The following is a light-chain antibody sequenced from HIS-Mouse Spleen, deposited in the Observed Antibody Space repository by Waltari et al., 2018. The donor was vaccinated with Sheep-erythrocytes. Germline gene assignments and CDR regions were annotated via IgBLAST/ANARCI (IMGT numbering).Light chain of an antibody. CDR3: QQYGSSLRT. CDR1: QSVSSSY. V-gene: IGKV3-20*01. J-gene: IGKJ1*01. CDR2: GAS. Sequence: EIVLTQSPGTLSLSPGERATLSCRASQSVSSSYLAWYQQKPGQAPRLLIYGASSRATGIPDRFSGSGYGTDVTLTISRLEPEDFAVYYCQQYGSSLRTFGQGTKVEIK.